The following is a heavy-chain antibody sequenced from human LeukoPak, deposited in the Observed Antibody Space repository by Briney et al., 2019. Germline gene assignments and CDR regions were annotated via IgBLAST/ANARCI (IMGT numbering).Heavy chain of an antibody. D-gene: IGHD3-16*01. CDR3: ARYNDYVDY. V-gene: IGHV1-46*01. CDR2: INPSGGSA. Sequence: ASVKVSCKASGYTFTRYYMYWVRQAPGQGLEWMGIINPSGGSATYAQKFQGRVTMTGDTSTNTVYMELSSLRSEDTAVYYCARYNDYVDYWGQGTLVTVSS. J-gene: IGHJ4*02. CDR1: GYTFTRYY.